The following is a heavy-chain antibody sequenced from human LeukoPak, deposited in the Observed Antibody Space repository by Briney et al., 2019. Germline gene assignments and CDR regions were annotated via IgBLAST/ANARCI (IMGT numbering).Heavy chain of an antibody. V-gene: IGHV1-18*01. Sequence: ASVKVSCKASGYTFTSYGISWVRQAPGQGLEWMGWISAYNGNTNYAQKLQGRVTMTTDTSTSTAYMELRSLRSDDTAVYYCARLLGVTSIPASDIWGQGTIVTVSS. CDR2: ISAYNGNT. CDR1: GYTFTSYG. J-gene: IGHJ3*02. D-gene: IGHD2-21*02. CDR3: ARLLGVTSIPASDI.